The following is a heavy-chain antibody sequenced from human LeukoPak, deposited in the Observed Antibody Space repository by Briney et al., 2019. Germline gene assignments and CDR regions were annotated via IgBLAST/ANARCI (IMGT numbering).Heavy chain of an antibody. CDR3: ARGSSPYSSSSAAPAVSGDY. D-gene: IGHD6-6*01. CDR1: GDSVSSNSAA. V-gene: IGHV6-1*01. CDR2: TYYRSKWYN. Sequence: SQTLSLTCAISGDSVSSNSAAWNWIRQSPSRGLEWLGRTYYRSKWYNDYAVSVKSRITINPDTSKNQFSLQLNSVTPEDTAVYYCARGSSPYSSSSAAPAVSGDYWGQGTLVTVSS. J-gene: IGHJ4*02.